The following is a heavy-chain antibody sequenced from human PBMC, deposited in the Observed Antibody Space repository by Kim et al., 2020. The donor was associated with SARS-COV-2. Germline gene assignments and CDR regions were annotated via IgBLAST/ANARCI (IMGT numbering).Heavy chain of an antibody. D-gene: IGHD6-19*01. V-gene: IGHV4-39*01. Sequence: PSLNSRVPLSVDTSKNQFSLKLSSVTAADTAVYYCARNTMYSSGWLDYWGQGTLVTVSS. J-gene: IGHJ4*02. CDR3: ARNTMYSSGWLDY.